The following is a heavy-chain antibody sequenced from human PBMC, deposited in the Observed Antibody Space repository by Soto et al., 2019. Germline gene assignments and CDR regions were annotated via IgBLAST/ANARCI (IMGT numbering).Heavy chain of an antibody. CDR2: IKQDGSEK. J-gene: IGHJ6*03. CDR1: GFTFSSYG. Sequence: GGSLRLSCAASGFTFSSYGMSWVRQAPGKGLEWVANIKQDGSEKYYVDSVKGRFTISRDNAKNSLYLQMNSLRAEDTAVYYCARSYDFWSGYGKLYYYYYMDVWGKGTTVTVSS. D-gene: IGHD3-3*01. V-gene: IGHV3-7*01. CDR3: ARSYDFWSGYGKLYYYYYMDV.